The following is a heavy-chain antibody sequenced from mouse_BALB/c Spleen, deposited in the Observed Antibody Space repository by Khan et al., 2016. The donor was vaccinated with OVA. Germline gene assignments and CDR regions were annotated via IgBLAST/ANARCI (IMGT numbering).Heavy chain of an antibody. CDR2: IWGGGGA. J-gene: IGHJ4*01. D-gene: IGHD2-14*01. V-gene: IGHV2-6-4*01. CDR1: GFSLSRYN. Sequence: VELVESGPGLVAPSQSLSITCTVSGFSLSRYNIHWVRQPPGKGLEWLGMIWGGGGAEYNSTPKSRLSISKDNFKSQVFLKMNSFQTDDSAMCYCARAYYRCDGYYAMDYWGQGTSVTGSS. CDR3: ARAYYRCDGYYAMDY.